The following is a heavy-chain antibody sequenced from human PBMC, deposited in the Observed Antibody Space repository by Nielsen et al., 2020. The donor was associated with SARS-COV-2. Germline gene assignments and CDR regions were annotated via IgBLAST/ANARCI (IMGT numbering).Heavy chain of an antibody. V-gene: IGHV3-48*03. Sequence: GGSLRLSCAASGFTFSSYDMNWVCQAPGKGLEWLSFISSSSDTIYYADSVKGRFTISRDNAKNSLYLQMNSLSAEDTAVYYCGGSDYWGQGTLVTVSS. CDR3: GGSDY. CDR2: ISSSSDTI. J-gene: IGHJ4*02. D-gene: IGHD1-14*01. CDR1: GFTFSSYD.